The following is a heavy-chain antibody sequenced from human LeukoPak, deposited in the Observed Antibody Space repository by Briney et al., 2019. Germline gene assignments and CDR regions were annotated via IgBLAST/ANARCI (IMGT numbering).Heavy chain of an antibody. J-gene: IGHJ4*02. CDR3: ARDLVKGSFDY. Sequence: PSETLSLTCAVYGGSFSGYYWSWIRQPPGKGLEWIGEINHSGSTNYNPSLKSRVTISVDTSKNQFSPKLSSVTAADTAVYYCARDLVKGSFDYWGQGTLVTVSS. CDR2: INHSGST. D-gene: IGHD2-15*01. CDR1: GGSFSGYY. V-gene: IGHV4-34*01.